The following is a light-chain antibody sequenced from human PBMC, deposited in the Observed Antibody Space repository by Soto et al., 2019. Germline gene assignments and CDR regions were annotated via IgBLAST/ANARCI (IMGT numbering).Light chain of an antibody. Sequence: EFVLTQSPGTLSLSPGERATLSCRASQTVRNNYLAWYQQKPGQAPRLLIYDASSRATGIPDRFSGGGSGTDFTLTISRLEPEDFAVYYCQPHGSSQWMFGQGTKVDIK. CDR3: QPHGSSQWM. J-gene: IGKJ1*01. V-gene: IGKV3-20*01. CDR1: QTVRNNY. CDR2: DAS.